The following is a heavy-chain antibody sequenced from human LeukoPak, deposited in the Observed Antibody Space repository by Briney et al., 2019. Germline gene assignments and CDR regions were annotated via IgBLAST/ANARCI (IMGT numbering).Heavy chain of an antibody. J-gene: IGHJ4*02. V-gene: IGHV3-23*01. Sequence: GGSLRLSCAASGFVFSSYWMAWVRQAPGKGLEWVSAITGSGTFTDYADSVKGRFTFSRDNSKNTLYLQMNSLRAEDTAIYYCAKRSAESSGYFDSWGQGTLVTVSS. CDR1: GFVFSSYW. CDR2: ITGSGTFT. CDR3: AKRSAESSGYFDS. D-gene: IGHD6-19*01.